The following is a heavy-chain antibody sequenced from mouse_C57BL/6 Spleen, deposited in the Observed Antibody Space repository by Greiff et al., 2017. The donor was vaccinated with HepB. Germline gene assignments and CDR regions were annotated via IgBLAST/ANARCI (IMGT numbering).Heavy chain of an antibody. V-gene: IGHV1-39*01. CDR3: ARESNYRGYYAMDY. CDR1: GYSFTDYN. D-gene: IGHD2-5*01. CDR2: INPNYGTT. Sequence: LVESGPELVKPGASVKISCKASGYSFTDYNMNWVKQSNGKSLEWIGVINPNYGTTSYNQKFKGKATLTVDQSSSTAYMQLNSLTSEDSAVYYCARESNYRGYYAMDYWGQGTSVTVSS. J-gene: IGHJ4*01.